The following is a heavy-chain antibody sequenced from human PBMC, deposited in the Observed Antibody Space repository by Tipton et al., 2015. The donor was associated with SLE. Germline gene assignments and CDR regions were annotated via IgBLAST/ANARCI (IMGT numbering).Heavy chain of an antibody. CDR3: ARHHGSGWLYGLDV. CDR1: GGSISSSSYY. V-gene: IGHV4-39*01. J-gene: IGHJ6*02. D-gene: IGHD6-19*01. CDR2: IYYSGST. Sequence: TLSLTCTVSGGSISSSSYYWGWIRQPPGKGLEWIGSIYYSGSTNYKPSLKSRVTISVDKSKNQFSLKLSSVTAADTAVYYCARHHGSGWLYGLDVWGQGTTVTVSS.